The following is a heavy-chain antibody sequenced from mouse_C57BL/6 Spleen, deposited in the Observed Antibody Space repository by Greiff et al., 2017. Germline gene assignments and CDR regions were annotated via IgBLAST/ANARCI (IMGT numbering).Heavy chain of an antibody. D-gene: IGHD2-5*01. V-gene: IGHV1-52*01. Sequence: QVQLQQPGAELVRPGSSVKLSCKASGYTFTSYWMHWVKQRPIQGLEWISNIDPSDSETHYNQKFKDKATLTVDKSSSTAYMQLSSLTSEDSAVYYCARSSYYSNYFDYWGQGTTLTVSS. J-gene: IGHJ2*01. CDR2: IDPSDSET. CDR3: ARSSYYSNYFDY. CDR1: GYTFTSYW.